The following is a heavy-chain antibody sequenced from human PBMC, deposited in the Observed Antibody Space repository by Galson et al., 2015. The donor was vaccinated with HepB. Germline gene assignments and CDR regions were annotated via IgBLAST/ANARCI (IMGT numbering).Heavy chain of an antibody. CDR1: GFTFSDYY. Sequence: SLRLSCAASGFTFSDYYMSWIRQAPGRGLEWVSYIGSSGSAISYADSVKGRVTISRDNAQNSLYLQITSLRVEDTAVYYCARRGTSKYVDSWGQGTLITVSA. D-gene: IGHD2/OR15-2a*01. J-gene: IGHJ4*02. CDR2: IGSSGSAI. V-gene: IGHV3-11*01. CDR3: ARRGTSKYVDS.